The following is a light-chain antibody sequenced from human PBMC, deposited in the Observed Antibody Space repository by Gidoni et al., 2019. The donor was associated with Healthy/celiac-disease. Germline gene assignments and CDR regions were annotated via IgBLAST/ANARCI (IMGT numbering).Light chain of an antibody. V-gene: IGKV1-8*01. CDR2: AES. Sequence: AIRLTQSPSSLSASTRDRVTITCRASQGISSYLAWYQPKQGKAPKLLIYAESTLQSGVPSRCSGSGTGTDFTLTSSGLQYEDVATYYCQQYYSYPPTFGPGTKVDIK. CDR1: QGISSY. CDR3: QQYYSYPPT. J-gene: IGKJ3*01.